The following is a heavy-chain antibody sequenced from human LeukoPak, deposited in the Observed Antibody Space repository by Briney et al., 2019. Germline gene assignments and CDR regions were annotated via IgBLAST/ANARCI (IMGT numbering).Heavy chain of an antibody. CDR1: GYTLTNNW. D-gene: IGHD2-15*01. J-gene: IGHJ4*02. CDR2: IYPGDSDT. V-gene: IGHV5-51*01. Sequence: GESLKISCKISGYTLTNNWIAWVRQMPGKGLEWMGIIYPGDSDTRYSPSFQGQVTISADKSLSTAYLQWSSLKASDTAMYYCARSFVVAATPYDGLGYWGQGTLVTVSS. CDR3: ARSFVVAATPYDGLGY.